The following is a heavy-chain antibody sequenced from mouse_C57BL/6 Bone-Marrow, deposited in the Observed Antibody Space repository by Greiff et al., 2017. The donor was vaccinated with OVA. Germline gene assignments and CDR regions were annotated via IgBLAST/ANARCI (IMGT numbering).Heavy chain of an antibody. CDR1: GYAFTNYL. J-gene: IGHJ3*01. Sequence: VQLQQSGAELVRPGTSVKVSCKASGYAFTNYLIEWVKQRPGQGLEWIGVINPGSGGTNYNEKFKGKATLTADKSSSTAYMQLSSLTSEDSAFYFCARSPWFAYWGQGTLVTVSA. CDR2: INPGSGGT. CDR3: ARSPWFAY. V-gene: IGHV1-54*01.